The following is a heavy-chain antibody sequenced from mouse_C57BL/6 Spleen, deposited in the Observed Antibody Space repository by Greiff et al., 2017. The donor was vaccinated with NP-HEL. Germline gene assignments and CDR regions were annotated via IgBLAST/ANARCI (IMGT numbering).Heavy chain of an antibody. Sequence: EVMLVESGGGLVKPGGSLKLSCAASGFTFSSYAMSWVRQTPEKRLEWVATISDGGSYTYYPDNVKGRFTISRDNAKNNLYLQMSHLKSEDTAMYYCAREELRYWFAYWGQGTLVTVSA. V-gene: IGHV5-4*01. CDR1: GFTFSSYA. J-gene: IGHJ3*01. D-gene: IGHD1-1*01. CDR2: ISDGGSYT. CDR3: AREELRYWFAY.